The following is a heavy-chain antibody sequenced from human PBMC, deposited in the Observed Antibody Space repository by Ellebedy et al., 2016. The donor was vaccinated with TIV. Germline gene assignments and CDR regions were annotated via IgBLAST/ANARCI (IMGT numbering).Heavy chain of an antibody. CDR3: AKDGPWFGESDGPDY. Sequence: GESLKISCAASGFTFSSYGMHWVRQAPGKGLEWVAVIWYDGSNKYYADSVKGRFTISRDNSKNTLYLQMNSLRAEDTAVYYCAKDGPWFGESDGPDYWGQGTLVTVSS. J-gene: IGHJ4*02. CDR2: IWYDGSNK. D-gene: IGHD3-10*01. CDR1: GFTFSSYG. V-gene: IGHV3-30*02.